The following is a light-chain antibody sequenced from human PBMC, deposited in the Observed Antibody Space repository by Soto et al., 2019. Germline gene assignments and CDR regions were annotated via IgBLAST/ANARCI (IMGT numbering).Light chain of an antibody. V-gene: IGKV1-39*01. Sequence: DIEMTQTPSSLSASVGDRVTITCRTSQSISSYLIWYQHKPGKAPKLLIYGASSLQSGVPSRFSGSGSGTDFTLTISSLQPEDCGTYYCQQSYSMPITFGQRTRLE. CDR1: QSISSY. CDR2: GAS. J-gene: IGKJ5*01. CDR3: QQSYSMPIT.